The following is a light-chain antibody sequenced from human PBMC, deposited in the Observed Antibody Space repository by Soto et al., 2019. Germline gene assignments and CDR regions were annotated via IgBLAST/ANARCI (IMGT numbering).Light chain of an antibody. CDR3: CSYAGSYTLRV. CDR1: SSDVGGYNY. V-gene: IGLV2-11*01. J-gene: IGLJ3*02. Sequence: QSALTQPRSVSGSPGQSVTISCTGTSSDVGGYNYVSWYQQHPGKAPKLMIYDVSKRPSGVPDRFSGSKSGNTASLTISGLHAEDEADYYCCSYAGSYTLRVFGGGTKVTVL. CDR2: DVS.